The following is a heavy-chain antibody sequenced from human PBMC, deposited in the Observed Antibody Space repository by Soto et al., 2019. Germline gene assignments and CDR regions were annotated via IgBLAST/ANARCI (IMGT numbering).Heavy chain of an antibody. J-gene: IGHJ6*02. Sequence: QVQLVESGGGLVKPGGSLRLSCAASGFTFNDHYMTWIRQAPGKGLEWVSFISSDSIYPNSADSVKGRFTISRDNAKTLLYLQMSSLRVEDTAVYYCARDSTGSGLDYGMDVWGQGTTVAVSS. V-gene: IGHV3-11*06. D-gene: IGHD3-10*01. CDR1: GFTFNDHY. CDR2: ISSDSIYP. CDR3: ARDSTGSGLDYGMDV.